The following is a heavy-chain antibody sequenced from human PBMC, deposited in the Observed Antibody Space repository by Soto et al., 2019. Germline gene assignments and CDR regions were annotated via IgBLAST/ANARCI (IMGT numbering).Heavy chain of an antibody. CDR3: AKGSFGFDY. CDR1: GVTFTSYA. Sequence: GSLRLSCAASGVTFTSYAMTWVRQVTGEGLQWVSSISKSGDSTYYADSVKGRFTASRDNSKNTLYLQMNSLRAEDTAIYYCAKGSFGFDYWGQGTLVTVSS. J-gene: IGHJ4*02. D-gene: IGHD3-10*01. CDR2: ISKSGDST. V-gene: IGHV3-23*01.